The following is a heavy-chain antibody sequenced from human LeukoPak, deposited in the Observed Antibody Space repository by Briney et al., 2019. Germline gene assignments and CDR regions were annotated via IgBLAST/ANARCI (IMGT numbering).Heavy chain of an antibody. CDR2: IYYRGST. V-gene: IGHV4-39*01. CDR1: GDSIRSSSYY. J-gene: IGHJ4*02. Sequence: KPSETLSLTCAISGDSIRSSSYYWGWIRQPPGKGLEWIGSIYYRGSTYYNPSLKSRVTISVDTSKSQFSLELTSVTVADTAVYFCATGIVAIKSRFFDYWGQGSLITVSS. CDR3: ATGIVAIKSRFFDY. D-gene: IGHD3-10*01.